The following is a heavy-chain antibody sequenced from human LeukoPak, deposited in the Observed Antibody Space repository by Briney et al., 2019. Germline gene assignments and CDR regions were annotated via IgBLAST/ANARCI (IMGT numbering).Heavy chain of an antibody. CDR1: GGSISSYY. J-gene: IGHJ5*02. CDR2: IYYSGST. V-gene: IGHV4-59*08. Sequence: SETLSLTCTVSGGSISSYYWSWIRQPPGKGLEWIGYIYYSGSTNYNPSLKSRVTISVDTSKNQFSLKLSSVTAADTAVYFCARAYSSSWYFNWFDPWGQGTQVTVSS. CDR3: ARAYSSSWYFNWFDP. D-gene: IGHD6-13*01.